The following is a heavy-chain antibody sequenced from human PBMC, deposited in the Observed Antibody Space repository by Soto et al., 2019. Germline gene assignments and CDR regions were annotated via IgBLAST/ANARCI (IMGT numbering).Heavy chain of an antibody. V-gene: IGHV4-34*01. CDR2: INHRGST. CDR3: ARGSRVKIPAASGRDYYYHGLDV. J-gene: IGHJ6*02. D-gene: IGHD6-25*01. CDR1: GGSFRGYY. Sequence: PSGTLSLTCAVYGGSFRGYYWSWIRQPPGKGLEWIGEINHRGSTNYNPSVKSRVTISVDTSKNQFSLKLNSVTAADTAVYYCARGSRVKIPAASGRDYYYHGLDVWGQGTAVT.